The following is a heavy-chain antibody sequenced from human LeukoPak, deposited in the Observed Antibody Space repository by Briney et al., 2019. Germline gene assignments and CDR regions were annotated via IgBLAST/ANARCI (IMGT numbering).Heavy chain of an antibody. J-gene: IGHJ4*02. V-gene: IGHV4-39*01. CDR2: IYYSGST. Sequence: ETLSLTCTVSGGSISSSSYYWGWIRQPPGTGLEWIGSIYYSGSTYYNPSLKSRVTISVHTSKNQFSLKLSSVTAADTAVYYCASRITIFGVVIRPFDYWGQGTLVTVSS. D-gene: IGHD3-3*01. CDR3: ASRITIFGVVIRPFDY. CDR1: GGSISSSSYY.